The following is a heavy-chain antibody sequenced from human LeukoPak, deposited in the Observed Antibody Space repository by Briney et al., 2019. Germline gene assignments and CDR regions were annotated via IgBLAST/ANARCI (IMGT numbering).Heavy chain of an antibody. CDR2: IYYSGST. Sequence: SETLSLTCTVSGGSISSYYWSWIQQPPGKGLEWIGYIYYSGSTNYNPSLKSRVTISVDKSKNQFSLKLSSVTAADTAVYYCARRTSGLVCFDYWAREPWSPSPQ. CDR1: GGSISSYY. CDR3: ARRTSGLVCFDY. V-gene: IGHV4-59*12. D-gene: IGHD6-6*01. J-gene: IGHJ4*02.